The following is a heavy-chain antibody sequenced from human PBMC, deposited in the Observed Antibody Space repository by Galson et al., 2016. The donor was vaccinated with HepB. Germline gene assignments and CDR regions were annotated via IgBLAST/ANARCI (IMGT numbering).Heavy chain of an antibody. CDR1: GFTFSTYA. V-gene: IGHV3-23*01. Sequence: SLRLSCAASGFTFSTYAMGWVRQAPGKGLEWASGISGSGGNTYYADSVKGRFTISRDNSKKTLYLQMNGLRAEDTAVYFCAKARSVHLLLFDSWGQGNLVTVSS. CDR3: AKARSVHLLLFDS. J-gene: IGHJ4*02. CDR2: ISGSGGNT. D-gene: IGHD2-15*01.